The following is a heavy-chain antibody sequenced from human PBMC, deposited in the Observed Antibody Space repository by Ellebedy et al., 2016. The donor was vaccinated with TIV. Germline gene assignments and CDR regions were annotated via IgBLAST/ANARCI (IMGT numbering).Heavy chain of an antibody. CDR3: VRGGDNAFDI. Sequence: MPSETLSLTCTVSGGSISSSSFNWGWIRQPPGKGLEWIGTIWHTGTSWYNTSLESRLTVSVNTSKNQFSMKLSSLSAADTALEYCVRGGDNAFDIWGQGTKVTVSS. V-gene: IGHV4-39*07. CDR2: IWHTGTS. CDR1: GGSISSSSFN. D-gene: IGHD2-15*01. J-gene: IGHJ3*02.